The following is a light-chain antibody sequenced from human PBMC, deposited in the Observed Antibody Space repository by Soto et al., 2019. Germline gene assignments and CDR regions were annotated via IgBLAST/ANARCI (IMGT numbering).Light chain of an antibody. CDR3: SSYAGRNNVV. CDR1: SNDVGGFNY. CDR2: EVS. V-gene: IGLV2-8*01. J-gene: IGLJ2*01. Sequence: QSVLTQPPSASGSPGQSVTISCIGTSNDVGGFNYVSWYQQHPGTAPKLIIYEVSKRPSGVPDRFSGSKSGNTASLTVSGLQAEDEADYYCSSYAGRNNVVFGGGTQLT.